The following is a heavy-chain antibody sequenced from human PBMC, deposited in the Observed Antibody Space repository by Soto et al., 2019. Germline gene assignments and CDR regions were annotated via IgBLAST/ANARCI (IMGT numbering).Heavy chain of an antibody. CDR1: GFTFSSYW. Sequence: PGGSLRLSCAASGFTFSSYWMHWVRQAPGNGLVWVSRISTDGSSITYADSVKGRFTISRDNAKNTLSLQMNSLRAEDTAVYYSARGSTSQSGLLAYWGQGTLVTVSS. CDR2: ISTDGSSI. D-gene: IGHD1-26*01. CDR3: ARGSTSQSGLLAY. J-gene: IGHJ4*02. V-gene: IGHV3-74*01.